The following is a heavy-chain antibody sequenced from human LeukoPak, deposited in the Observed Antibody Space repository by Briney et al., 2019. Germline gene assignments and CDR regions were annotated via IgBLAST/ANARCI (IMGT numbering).Heavy chain of an antibody. V-gene: IGHV1-46*01. J-gene: IGHJ3*02. CDR3: ARDPGNDGDLCLDI. D-gene: IGHD4-17*01. CDR2: INPLSGKT. Sequence: ASVKVSCTSSGYTFTSYYMHWVRQAPGQGLEWMGIINPLSGKTTYTQKFQDRVTMTRDTSTSTVYMELSSLRSDDTTVYYCARDPGNDGDLCLDIWGQGTTVTVSS. CDR1: GYTFTSYY.